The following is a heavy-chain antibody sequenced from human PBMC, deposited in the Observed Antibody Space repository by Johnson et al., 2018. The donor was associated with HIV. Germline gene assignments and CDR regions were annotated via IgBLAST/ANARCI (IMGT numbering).Heavy chain of an antibody. J-gene: IGHJ3*02. CDR1: GLTFSSYG. D-gene: IGHD2-15*01. V-gene: IGHV3-33*01. CDR3: ARAGRLGYCSGGSCYSPAFDI. Sequence: QMLLVESGGGVVQPGRSLRLSCAASGLTFSSYGMHWVRQAPGKGLEWVAVIWYDGSNKDYADSVKGRFTISRDNAKNSLYLQMNSLRAEDTAVYYCARAGRLGYCSGGSCYSPAFDIWGQGTMVTVS. CDR2: IWYDGSNK.